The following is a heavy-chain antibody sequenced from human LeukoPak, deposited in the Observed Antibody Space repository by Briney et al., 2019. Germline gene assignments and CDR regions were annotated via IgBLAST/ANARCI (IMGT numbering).Heavy chain of an antibody. V-gene: IGHV4-31*03. Sequence: SETLSLTCTVSGGSISSGGYYWSWIRQHPGKGLEWIGYIYYSGSTYYNPSLKSRVTISVDTSKNQFSLKLSSVTAADTAVYYCARWDDGDLALDYWGQGALVTVSS. D-gene: IGHD4-17*01. CDR1: GGSISSGGYY. J-gene: IGHJ4*02. CDR2: IYYSGST. CDR3: ARWDDGDLALDY.